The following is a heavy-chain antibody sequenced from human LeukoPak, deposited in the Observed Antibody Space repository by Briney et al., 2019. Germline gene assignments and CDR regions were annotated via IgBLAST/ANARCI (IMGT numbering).Heavy chain of an antibody. D-gene: IGHD6-13*01. J-gene: IGHJ4*02. CDR3: ATPQYSSSGGYYFDY. CDR2: IIPIFGTA. Sequence: GASVKVSCKASGGTFSSYAISWVRQAPGQGLEWMGGIIPIFGTANYAQKFQGRVTITADESTSTAYMELSSLRSEDTAVYYCATPQYSSSGGYYFDYWGQGTLVTVSS. V-gene: IGHV1-69*13. CDR1: GGTFSSYA.